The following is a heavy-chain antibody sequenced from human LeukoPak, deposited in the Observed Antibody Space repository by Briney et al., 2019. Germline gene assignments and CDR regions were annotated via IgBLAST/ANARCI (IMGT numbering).Heavy chain of an antibody. V-gene: IGHV4-30-4*01. Sequence: KSSETLSLTCTVSGGSISSGDYYWSWIRQPPGKGLEWIGYIYYSGSTYHNPSLKSRVTISVDTSKNQFSLKLSSVTAADTAVYYCARGGYDILTGYRPFDYWGQGTLVTVSS. CDR2: IYYSGST. CDR3: ARGGYDILTGYRPFDY. CDR1: GGSISSGDYY. J-gene: IGHJ4*02. D-gene: IGHD3-9*01.